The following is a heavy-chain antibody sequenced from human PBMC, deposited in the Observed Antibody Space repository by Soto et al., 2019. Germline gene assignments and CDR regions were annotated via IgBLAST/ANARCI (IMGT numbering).Heavy chain of an antibody. D-gene: IGHD3-22*01. V-gene: IGHV4-31*03. CDR1: GGSISSGGYY. J-gene: IGHJ4*02. Sequence: QVQLQESGPGLVKPSQTLSLTCTVSGGSISSGGYYWSWIRQHPGKGLEWIGYIYYSGSTYYNPSLKSRVTISVDTSKNQFSLKLSSVTAADTAVYYCARSYYDSSGYYYSFGYWGQGTLVTVSS. CDR3: ARSYYDSSGYYYSFGY. CDR2: IYYSGST.